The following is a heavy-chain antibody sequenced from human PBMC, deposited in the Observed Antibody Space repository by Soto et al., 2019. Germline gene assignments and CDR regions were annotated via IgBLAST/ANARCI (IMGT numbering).Heavy chain of an antibody. J-gene: IGHJ4*02. D-gene: IGHD3-16*01. Sequence: QVHLVQSGAEVKKPGASVKVSCKASGYTFTDYYMHWVRQAPGHGLEWMGCINPNSGGTNYAQKFQDWVTMTRDTSISTAYMELSRLTSDDTAVYYCARGIRLGTGGTIDYCGQGTLVTVSS. CDR3: ARGIRLGTGGTIDY. CDR1: GYTFTDYY. CDR2: INPNSGGT. V-gene: IGHV1-2*04.